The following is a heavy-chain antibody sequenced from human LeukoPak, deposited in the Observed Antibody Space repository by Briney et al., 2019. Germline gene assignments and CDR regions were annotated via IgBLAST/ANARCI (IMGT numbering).Heavy chain of an antibody. D-gene: IGHD3-10*01. CDR2: IYYSGST. V-gene: IGHV4-59*01. CDR1: GASIRRYY. CDR3: VGSIRTYYFDY. Sequence: KPSETLSLTCPVSGASIRRYYWSWIRQPPGKGLEWIGYIYYSGSTNYNPSLKSRVTISVDTSKNQFSLKLSSVTAADTAVYYCVGSIRTYYFDYWGQGTLVTVSS. J-gene: IGHJ4*02.